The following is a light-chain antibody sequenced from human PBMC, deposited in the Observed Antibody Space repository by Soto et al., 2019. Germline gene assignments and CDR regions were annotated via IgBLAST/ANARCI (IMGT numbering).Light chain of an antibody. J-gene: IGKJ1*01. Sequence: DIVMTQSPDSLAVSLGERATINCKSSQSVLYSSNNKNYLAWYQQKPGQPPKLLIYWASTRESGVPDRFSGSGSETDFTLTISSLQAEDVAVYYCQQYYSLWTGGQGTKVESK. CDR2: WAS. CDR1: QSVLYSSNNKNY. V-gene: IGKV4-1*01. CDR3: QQYYSLWT.